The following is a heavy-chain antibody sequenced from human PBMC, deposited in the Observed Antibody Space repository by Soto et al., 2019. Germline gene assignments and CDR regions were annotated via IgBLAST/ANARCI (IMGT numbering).Heavy chain of an antibody. CDR1: GVSVSSGSFY. CDR2: GSYSGTT. V-gene: IGHV4-61*01. D-gene: IGHD4-17*01. Sequence: SETLSLTCTVSGVSVSSGSFYLAWIRQPPGKGLEWIGFGSYSGTTNYKPSLKSRVTISVDTSRSQISLKVSSLTAADTAVYYCARGATVTQYDYWGQGTLVTVSS. J-gene: IGHJ4*02. CDR3: ARGATVTQYDY.